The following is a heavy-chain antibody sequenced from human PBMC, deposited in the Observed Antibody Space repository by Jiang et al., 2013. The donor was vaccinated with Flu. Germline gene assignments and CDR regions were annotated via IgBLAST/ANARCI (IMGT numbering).Heavy chain of an antibody. J-gene: IGHJ4*02. CDR2: IYYSGST. Sequence: GSGLVKPSETLSLTCTVSGGSISSSSYYWGWIRQPPGKGLEWIGSIYYSGSTYYNPSLKSRVTISVDTSKNQFSLKLSSVTAADTAVYYCARQEGGYGENSDYWGQGTLVTVSS. CDR3: ARQEGGYGENSDY. CDR1: GGSISSSSYY. V-gene: IGHV4-39*01. D-gene: IGHD5-12*01.